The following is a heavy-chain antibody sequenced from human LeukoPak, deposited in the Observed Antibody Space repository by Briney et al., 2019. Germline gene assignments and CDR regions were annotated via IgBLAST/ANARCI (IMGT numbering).Heavy chain of an antibody. D-gene: IGHD5-18*01. CDR3: ARGRVQLWLRGMGGPYYYMDV. J-gene: IGHJ6*03. CDR2: MNPNSGNT. V-gene: IGHV1-8*01. CDR1: GRTFTSYD. Sequence: ASVKVSCKASGRTFTSYDINWVRQATGQGLEWMGWMNPNSGNTGYAQKFQGRVTMTRNTSISTAYMELSSLRSEDTAVYYCARGRVQLWLRGMGGPYYYMDVWGKGTTVTISS.